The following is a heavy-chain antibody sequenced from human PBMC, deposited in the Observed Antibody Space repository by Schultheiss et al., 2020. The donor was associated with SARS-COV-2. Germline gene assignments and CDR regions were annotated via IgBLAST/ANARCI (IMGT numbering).Heavy chain of an antibody. D-gene: IGHD6-13*01. J-gene: IGHJ6*03. CDR2: INSDGSST. Sequence: GGSLRLSCAASGFTFSSYWMHWVRQAPGKGLVWVSRINSDGSSTSYADSVKGRFTISRDNSKNTLYLQMNSLRAEDTAVYYCALNSSSWYRDYYYYYMDVWGKGTTVTGSS. V-gene: IGHV3-74*01. CDR1: GFTFSSYW. CDR3: ALNSSSWYRDYYYYYMDV.